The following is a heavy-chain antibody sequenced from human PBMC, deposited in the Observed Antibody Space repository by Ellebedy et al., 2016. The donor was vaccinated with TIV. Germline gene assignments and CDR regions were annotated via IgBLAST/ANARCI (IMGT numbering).Heavy chain of an antibody. V-gene: IGHV4-59*12. CDR2: IYYSGST. J-gene: IGHJ4*02. CDR1: GGSISSYY. Sequence: SETLSLXXTVSGGSISSYYWSWIRQPPGKGLEWIGYIYYSGSTNYNPSLKSRVTISVDTSKNQFSLKLSSVTAADTAVYYCARWSTVTRGFDYWGQGTLVTVSS. D-gene: IGHD4-17*01. CDR3: ARWSTVTRGFDY.